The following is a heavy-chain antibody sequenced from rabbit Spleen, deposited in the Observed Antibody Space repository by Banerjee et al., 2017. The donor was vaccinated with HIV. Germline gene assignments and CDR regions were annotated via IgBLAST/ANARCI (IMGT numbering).Heavy chain of an antibody. D-gene: IGHD4-1*01. CDR2: IDTSDGDT. CDR3: ARDLTGVIGWNFGW. Sequence: QEQLVESGGGLVQPEGSLTLTCTVSGFSFSSNWICWVRQAPGKGLEWIACIDTSDGDTDYANWPKGRFTISKTSSTTVTLQMTSLTAADTATYFCARDLTGVIGWNFGWWGPGTLVTVS. V-gene: IGHV1S45*01. CDR1: GFSFSSNW. J-gene: IGHJ6*01.